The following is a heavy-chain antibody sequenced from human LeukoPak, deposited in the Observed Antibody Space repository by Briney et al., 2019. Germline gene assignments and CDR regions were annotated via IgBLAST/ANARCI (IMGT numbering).Heavy chain of an antibody. V-gene: IGHV1-18*01. CDR2: ISGYNGNT. Sequence: ASVKVSCKASGYTFTSYGISWVRQAPGQGLEWMGWISGYNGNTNYAQNLQGRVTITADKSTSTAYMELSSLRSEDTAVYYCATTSPLLRFLEWLFADAFDIWGQGTMVTVSS. D-gene: IGHD3-3*01. J-gene: IGHJ3*02. CDR1: GYTFTSYG. CDR3: ATTSPLLRFLEWLFADAFDI.